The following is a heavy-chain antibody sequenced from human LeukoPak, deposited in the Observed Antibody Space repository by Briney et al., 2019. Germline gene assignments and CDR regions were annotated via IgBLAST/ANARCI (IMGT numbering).Heavy chain of an antibody. V-gene: IGHV4-4*09. CDR2: IYTSGST. CDR1: GGSISSYY. Sequence: SETLSLTCTVSGGSISSYYWSWIRQPPGKGLEWIGYIYTSGSTNYNPSLKSRVTISVDTSKNQFSLKLSSVTAADTAVYYCARGVGATYFDYWGQGTLVTVSS. J-gene: IGHJ4*02. CDR3: ARGVGATYFDY. D-gene: IGHD1-26*01.